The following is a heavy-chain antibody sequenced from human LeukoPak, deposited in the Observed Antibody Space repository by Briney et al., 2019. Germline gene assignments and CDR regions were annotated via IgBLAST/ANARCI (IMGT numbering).Heavy chain of an antibody. CDR1: GFTFSSYA. V-gene: IGHV3-30*04. J-gene: IGHJ2*01. CDR3: ARDKGGSHYWYFDL. D-gene: IGHD1-26*01. CDR2: ISYDGSNK. Sequence: GGSLRLSCAASGFTFSSYAMHWVRQAPGKGLEWVAVISYDGSNKYYADSVRGRFTISRDNSKNTLYLQMNSLKSEDTAIYYCARDKGGSHYWYFDLWGRGTLVTVSS.